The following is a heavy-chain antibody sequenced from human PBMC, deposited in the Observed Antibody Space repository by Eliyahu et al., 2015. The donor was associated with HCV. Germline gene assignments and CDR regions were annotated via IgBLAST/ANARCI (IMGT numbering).Heavy chain of an antibody. J-gene: IGHJ5*02. D-gene: IGHD6-19*01. CDR3: ASGGGGIAVTGTGGWFDP. CDR2: IHYSGST. CDR1: GGSIXTYY. V-gene: IGHV4-59*01. Sequence: QVQLQESGPGLVKPSETLSLTCTVSGGSIXTYYWSWIRQPPGKGLEWIGYIHYSGSTNHHPSLKSRVTISIDTSKNQFSLNLTSVTAADTAMYYCASGGGGIAVTGTGGWFDPWGQGTLVTVSS.